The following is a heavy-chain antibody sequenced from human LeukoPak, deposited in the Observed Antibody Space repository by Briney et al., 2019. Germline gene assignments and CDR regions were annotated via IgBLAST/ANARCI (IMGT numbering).Heavy chain of an antibody. J-gene: IGHJ4*02. D-gene: IGHD3-9*01. CDR1: GFTFSNYA. CDR3: AKWGDYDILTGYYDSDY. Sequence: GGSLRLSCAASGFTFSNYAMSWVRQAPGKGLEWVSAIVGTGGSTYYADSVKGRFTISRDNSKNTLYLQMNSLRAEDTAVYYCAKWGDYDILTGYYDSDYWGQGTLITVSS. CDR2: IVGTGGST. V-gene: IGHV3-23*01.